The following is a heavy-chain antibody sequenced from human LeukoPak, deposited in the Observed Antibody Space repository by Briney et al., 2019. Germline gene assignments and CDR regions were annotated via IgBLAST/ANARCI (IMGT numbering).Heavy chain of an antibody. CDR2: IYYSGRT. Sequence: SETLSLTCSVSGDSVSRSDSYWEWIRQPPGKGLEWIGTIYYSGRTYYSPSLKSRVTMSVDPSNNQFSLTLRSVTAADTAVYYCARRRYYDGSGYLEWGQGTLLSVSS. V-gene: IGHV4-39*01. D-gene: IGHD3-22*01. CDR1: GDSVSRSDSY. J-gene: IGHJ1*01. CDR3: ARRRYYDGSGYLE.